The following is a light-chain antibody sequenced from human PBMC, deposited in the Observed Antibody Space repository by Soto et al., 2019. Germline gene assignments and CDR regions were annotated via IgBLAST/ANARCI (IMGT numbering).Light chain of an antibody. Sequence: EIIMTQSPATLSVSPGESATLSCRASQSVASNLAWYQQKPGQAPRLLIYRASTRATGVPARFSGSGSGTDFTLTISSLQSEDFAVYSCQQYNNWPRAFGPGTKVEI. CDR3: QQYNNWPRA. CDR1: QSVASN. J-gene: IGKJ1*01. V-gene: IGKV3-15*01. CDR2: RAS.